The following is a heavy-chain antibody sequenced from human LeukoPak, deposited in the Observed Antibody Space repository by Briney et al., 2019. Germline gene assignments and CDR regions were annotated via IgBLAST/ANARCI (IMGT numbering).Heavy chain of an antibody. D-gene: IGHD4-17*01. J-gene: IGHJ4*02. V-gene: IGHV4-59*08. CDR2: VFASGST. Sequence: SETLYLTCSVSGGSVSGHYWSWIRQTPERGLEWLGFVFASGSTNYNPSFKSRVTMSADMSRNQFYLGLQSVSAADTGVYFCARHQHYGDYDYFDFWGQGTLVTVSS. CDR1: GGSVSGHY. CDR3: ARHQHYGDYDYFDF.